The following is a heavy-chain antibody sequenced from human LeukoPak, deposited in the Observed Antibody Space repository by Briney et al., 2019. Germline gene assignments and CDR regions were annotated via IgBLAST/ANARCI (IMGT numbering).Heavy chain of an antibody. Sequence: SETLSLTCAVYGGSFSGYYWSWIRQPPGKGLEWIGEINHSGSTNYNPSLKSRVTISVDTSKNQFSLTLTSVTAADTAVYFCARDFDCTGGSCYYVDVWGKGTTVTVSS. V-gene: IGHV4-34*01. J-gene: IGHJ6*03. CDR2: INHSGST. CDR3: ARDFDCTGGSCYYVDV. D-gene: IGHD3-9*01. CDR1: GGSFSGYY.